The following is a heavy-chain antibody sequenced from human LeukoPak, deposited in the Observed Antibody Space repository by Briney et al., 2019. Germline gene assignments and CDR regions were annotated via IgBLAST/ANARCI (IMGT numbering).Heavy chain of an antibody. CDR3: ATYSSSWSPGAFDI. J-gene: IGHJ3*02. D-gene: IGHD6-13*01. CDR2: ISHRVSDV. CDR1: GFTFSDYY. V-gene: IGHV3-11*04. Sequence: PGGSLRLSCAASGFTFSDYYMSWIRQAPGKGLEWVSYISHRVSDVQYADSVKGRFTISRDNSKNTLYLQMNSLRAEDTAVYYCATYSSSWSPGAFDIWGQGTMVTVSS.